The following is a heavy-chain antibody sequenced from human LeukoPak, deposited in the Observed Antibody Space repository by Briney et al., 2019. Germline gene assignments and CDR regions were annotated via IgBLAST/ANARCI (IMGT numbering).Heavy chain of an antibody. Sequence: PSETLSLTCAVSGGSISSSSYYWGWIRQPPGKGLEWIGSIYYSGSTYYNPSLKSRVTISVDTPKNQFSLKLSSVTAADTAVYYCARRRDAFDIWGQGTMVTVSS. V-gene: IGHV4-39*07. CDR3: ARRRDAFDI. CDR1: GGSISSSSYY. CDR2: IYYSGST. J-gene: IGHJ3*02.